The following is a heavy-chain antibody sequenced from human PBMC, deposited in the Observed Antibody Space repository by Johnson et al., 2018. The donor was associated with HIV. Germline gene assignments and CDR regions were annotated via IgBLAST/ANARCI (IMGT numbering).Heavy chain of an antibody. D-gene: IGHD1-7*01. V-gene: IGHV3-11*06. J-gene: IGHJ3*02. CDR3: ARVEWELELLGAFDI. Sequence: QVQLVESGGGLVKPGGSLRLSCAASGFTFSDYYMSWIRQAPGKGLEWVSRINSDGSSTSYADSMKGRFIISRDNSKNTLYLQMNSLRAEDTAVYYCARVEWELELLGAFDIWGQGTMVTVSS. CDR1: GFTFSDYY. CDR2: INSDGSST.